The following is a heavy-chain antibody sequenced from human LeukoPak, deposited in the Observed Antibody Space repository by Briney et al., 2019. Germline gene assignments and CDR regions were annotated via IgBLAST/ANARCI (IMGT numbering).Heavy chain of an antibody. V-gene: IGHV4-59*01. J-gene: IGHJ4*02. D-gene: IGHD5-12*01. Sequence: PSETLSLTCTVSGGSISSYYWSWLRQPPGKGLEWIGYIYYSGSTNYNPSLKSRVTISVDTSKNQFSLKLSSVTAADTAVYYCARDSLVAAPDYWGQGTLVTVSS. CDR2: IYYSGST. CDR1: GGSISSYY. CDR3: ARDSLVAAPDY.